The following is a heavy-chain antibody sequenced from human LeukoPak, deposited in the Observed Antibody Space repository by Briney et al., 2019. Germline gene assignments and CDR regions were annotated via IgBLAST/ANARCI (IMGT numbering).Heavy chain of an antibody. CDR2: ISYDGSNK. D-gene: IGHD4-23*01. Sequence: GGSLRLSCAAYGFTFSSYGMHWVRQAPGKGLEWVAVISYDGSNKYYADSVKGRFTISRDNSKNTLYLQMNSLRAEDTAVYYCAKDTHGGVDYWGQGTLVTVSS. CDR3: AKDTHGGVDY. V-gene: IGHV3-30*18. J-gene: IGHJ4*02. CDR1: GFTFSSYG.